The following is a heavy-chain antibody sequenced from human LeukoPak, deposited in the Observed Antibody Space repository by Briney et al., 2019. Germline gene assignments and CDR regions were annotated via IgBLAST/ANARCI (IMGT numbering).Heavy chain of an antibody. CDR2: ISGRGGST. J-gene: IGHJ3*02. CDR1: GFTFSSSA. V-gene: IGHV3-23*01. D-gene: IGHD6-13*01. CDR3: ASIVAAVTNAFDI. Sequence: GGSLRLSCAASGFTFSSSAMSWVRQAPGKGLEWVSGISGRGGSTYYADSVKGRFTISRDNSKSTLYLQMNSLRAEDTAVYYCASIVAAVTNAFDIWGQGTMVTVSS.